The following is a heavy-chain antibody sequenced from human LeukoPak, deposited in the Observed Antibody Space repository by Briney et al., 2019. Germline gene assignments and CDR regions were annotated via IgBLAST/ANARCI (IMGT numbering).Heavy chain of an antibody. V-gene: IGHV4-4*02. CDR2: VNLQGST. CDR3: AREGGPYRPLDY. J-gene: IGHJ4*02. CDR1: GGSISDTNW. Sequence: SETLSLTCGVSGGSISDTNWWTWFRQPPGKGLEWIGEVNLQGSTYYNPSLKSRVAISGDKSENYISLKLTSVTAADTAVYYCAREGGPYRPLDYSGQGTLVTVAS.